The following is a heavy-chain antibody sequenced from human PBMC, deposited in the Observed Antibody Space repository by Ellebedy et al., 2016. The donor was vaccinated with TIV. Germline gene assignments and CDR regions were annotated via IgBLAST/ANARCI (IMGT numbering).Heavy chain of an antibody. V-gene: IGHV3-64D*06. CDR2: ITNGGST. J-gene: IGHJ5*02. D-gene: IGHD3-22*01. CDR3: HGYYT. CDR1: GYTFTSYA. Sequence: ASVKVSCKASGYTFTSYAMHWVRQAPGKGLEYVSTITNGGSTDYADSVKGRFTISRDNSKNTLYLEMSSLRPEDTSVYYCHGYYTWGQGTLVTVSS.